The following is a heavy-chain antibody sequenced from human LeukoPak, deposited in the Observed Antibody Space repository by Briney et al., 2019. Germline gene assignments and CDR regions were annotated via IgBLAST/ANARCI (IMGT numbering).Heavy chain of an antibody. D-gene: IGHD3-9*01. CDR3: ARGPRDILTGYYRD. CDR1: GYTFTSYA. Sequence: ASVKVSCKASGYTFTSYAMHWVRQAPGQRLEWMGWINAGNGNTKYSQKFQGRVTITRDTSASTAYMELSSLRSEDTAVYYCARGPRDILTGYYRDWGQGTLVTVSS. J-gene: IGHJ4*02. V-gene: IGHV1-3*01. CDR2: INAGNGNT.